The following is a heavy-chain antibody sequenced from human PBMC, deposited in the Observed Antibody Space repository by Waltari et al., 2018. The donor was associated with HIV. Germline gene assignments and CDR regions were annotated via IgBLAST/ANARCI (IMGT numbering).Heavy chain of an antibody. CDR3: AREWDFGSHAFDI. CDR2: IYYSGST. J-gene: IGHJ3*02. Sequence: QVQLQESGPGLVKPSQTLSLTCTVPGGSISSGGYYWSWFRQHPGKGLEWIGYIYYSGSTYYNPSLKSRVTISVDTSKNQFSLKLSSVTAADTAVYYCAREWDFGSHAFDIWGQGTMVTVSS. CDR1: GGSISSGGYY. D-gene: IGHD1-26*01. V-gene: IGHV4-31*03.